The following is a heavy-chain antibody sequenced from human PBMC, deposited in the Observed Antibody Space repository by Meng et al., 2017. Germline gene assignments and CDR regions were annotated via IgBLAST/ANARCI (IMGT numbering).Heavy chain of an antibody. CDR1: GLTFSSHW. Sequence: GESLKISCAGSGLTFSSHWMSWVRQAPGKGLEWVANIKQDGTEKDYVDSVKGRFTISRDNAKNSLYLRMNSLRVEDTAVYYCATRPPDSAWYGVFDYWGQGTLVTVSS. J-gene: IGHJ4*02. V-gene: IGHV3-7*01. CDR3: ATRPPDSAWYGVFDY. D-gene: IGHD6-19*01. CDR2: IKQDGTEK.